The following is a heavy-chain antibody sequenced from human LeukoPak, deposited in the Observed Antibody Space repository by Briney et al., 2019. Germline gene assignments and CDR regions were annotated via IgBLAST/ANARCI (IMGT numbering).Heavy chain of an antibody. CDR1: GGSNSSSNW. CDR3: ARRGVSSGWTLDY. Sequence: PSGTLSLTCAVSGGSNSSSNWWSWVRQPPGKGLEWIGEIYHSGSTNYNPSLKSRVTISVDKSKNQFSLKLSSVTAADTAVYYCARRGVSSGWTLDYWGQGTLVTVSS. D-gene: IGHD6-19*01. J-gene: IGHJ4*02. CDR2: IYHSGST. V-gene: IGHV4-4*02.